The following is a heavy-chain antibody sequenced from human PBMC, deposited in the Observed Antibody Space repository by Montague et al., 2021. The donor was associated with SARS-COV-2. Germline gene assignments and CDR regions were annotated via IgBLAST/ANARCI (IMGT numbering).Heavy chain of an antibody. D-gene: IGHD1-26*01. CDR1: GASISTGIYY. CDR2: IRTTGHT. J-gene: IGHJ4*02. CDR3: AGFGSGTLEFDL. V-gene: IGHV4-61*02. Sequence: TLSLTCTVSGASISTGIYYWSWIRQPAGKGLEGIGRIRTTGHTDYNSSLESRVFMSVDTSTNQFSLSLTSVTAADTAVYFCAGFGSGTLEFDLWGQGTLVTVSS.